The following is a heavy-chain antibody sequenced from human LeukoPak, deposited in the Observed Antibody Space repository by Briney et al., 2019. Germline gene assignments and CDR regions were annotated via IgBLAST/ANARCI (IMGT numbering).Heavy chain of an antibody. CDR2: INHSGST. J-gene: IGHJ6*02. D-gene: IGHD6-6*01. CDR3: ARVRRWLYSSSAYYYGMDV. V-gene: IGHV4-34*01. CDR1: GGSFSGYY. Sequence: SETLSLTCAVYGGSFSGYYWSWIRQPPGKGLEWIGEINHSGSTNYNPSLKSRVTISVDTSKNQFSLKLSSVTAADTAVYYCARVRRWLYSSSAYYYGMDVWGQGTTVTVSS.